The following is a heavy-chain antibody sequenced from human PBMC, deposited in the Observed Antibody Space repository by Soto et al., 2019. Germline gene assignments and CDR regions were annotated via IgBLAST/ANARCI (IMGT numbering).Heavy chain of an antibody. Sequence: QVLLVQSGSEVKKPGASMKVSCQTSGYTFSDFALTWVRQVPDKGLEWLGWISPYTGKTKYAQRVHDRVALTTDTSTRTAYLELRSLTYDDTAVYYCARLGWELLSGRRYFDYWGQGTLVTVSS. CDR2: ISPYTGKT. J-gene: IGHJ4*02. V-gene: IGHV1-18*04. D-gene: IGHD1-26*01. CDR3: ARLGWELLSGRRYFDY. CDR1: GYTFSDFA.